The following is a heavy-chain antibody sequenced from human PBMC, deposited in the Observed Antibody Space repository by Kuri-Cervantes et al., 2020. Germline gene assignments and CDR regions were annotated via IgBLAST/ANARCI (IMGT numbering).Heavy chain of an antibody. CDR3: ARECSGGSYYSRAFDI. Sequence: SVKVSCKASGGTFSSYAISWVRQAPGQGLEWMGGIIPIFGTANYAQKFQGRVTITADESTSTAYMELSSLRSEDTAVYYCARECSGGSYYSRAFDIWGQGTMVTVSS. CDR1: GGTFSSYA. V-gene: IGHV1-69*13. J-gene: IGHJ3*02. CDR2: IIPIFGTA. D-gene: IGHD2-15*01.